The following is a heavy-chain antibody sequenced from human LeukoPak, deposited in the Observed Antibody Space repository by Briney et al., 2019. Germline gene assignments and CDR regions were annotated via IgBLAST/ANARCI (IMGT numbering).Heavy chain of an antibody. Sequence: ASVKVSCKASGYTFTGYYMHWVRQAPGQGLEWMGWINPNSGGTNYAQKFQGRVTMTRDTSISTAYMELSRLRSEDSAVYYCARHGGITVFGEAQPGGAFDIWGQGTMVTVSS. CDR1: GYTFTGYY. D-gene: IGHD3-3*01. V-gene: IGHV1-2*02. J-gene: IGHJ3*02. CDR3: ARHGGITVFGEAQPGGAFDI. CDR2: INPNSGGT.